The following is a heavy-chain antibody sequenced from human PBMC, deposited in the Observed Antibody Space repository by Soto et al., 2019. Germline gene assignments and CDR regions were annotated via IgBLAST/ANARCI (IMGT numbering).Heavy chain of an antibody. CDR2: IIPIFGTA. Sequence: QVQLVQSGAEVKKPGSSVKVSCKASGGTFSSYAISWVRQAPGQGLEWMGGIIPIFGTANYAQKFQGRVTMTADKSTSTADMELSSLRSEDTAVYYCASLVRENYGFNWFDPWGQGTLVTVSS. D-gene: IGHD4-17*01. CDR1: GGTFSSYA. V-gene: IGHV1-69*06. CDR3: ASLVRENYGFNWFDP. J-gene: IGHJ5*02.